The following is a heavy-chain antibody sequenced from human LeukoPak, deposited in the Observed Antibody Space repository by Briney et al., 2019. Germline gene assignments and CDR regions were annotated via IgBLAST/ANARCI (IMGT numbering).Heavy chain of an antibody. V-gene: IGHV3-48*01. D-gene: IGHD2-15*01. J-gene: IGHJ4*02. CDR3: ARGYCSGGSCYNLDY. Sequence: GGSLRLSCAASGFSFSSYTMNWVRQAPGKGLGWTSYISSGSSTIYYADSVKGRFTISRDNAKNSLYLQMNSLRAEDTAVYYCARGYCSGGSCYNLDYWGQGTLVTVSS. CDR1: GFSFSSYT. CDR2: ISSGSSTI.